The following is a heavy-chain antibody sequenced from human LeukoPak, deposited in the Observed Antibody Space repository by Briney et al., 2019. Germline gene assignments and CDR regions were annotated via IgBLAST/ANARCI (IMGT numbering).Heavy chain of an antibody. CDR1: GFTLSSYA. J-gene: IGHJ4*02. Sequence: GGSLRLSCAASGFTLSSYAMSWVRQAPGKGLEWVSGISGSGGSTYYADSVKGRFTISRDNTRNSLYLQMDSLRAEDTAVYYCAKVGVAKKPYYFDYWGQGTLVTVSS. D-gene: IGHD3-3*01. CDR3: AKVGVAKKPYYFDY. V-gene: IGHV3-23*01. CDR2: ISGSGGST.